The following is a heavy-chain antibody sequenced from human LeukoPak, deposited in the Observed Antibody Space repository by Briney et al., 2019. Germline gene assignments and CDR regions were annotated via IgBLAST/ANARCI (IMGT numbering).Heavy chain of an antibody. Sequence: GKSLRLSCAASGFTFSSYAMSWVRQAPGKGLEWVGRIKSKTDGGTTDYAAPVKGRFTISRDDSKNTLYLQVNGLKTEDTAVYFCTTESSIRGVILYFDYWGQGTLVTVSS. V-gene: IGHV3-15*01. J-gene: IGHJ4*02. CDR2: IKSKTDGGTT. D-gene: IGHD3-10*01. CDR3: TTESSIRGVILYFDY. CDR1: GFTFSSYA.